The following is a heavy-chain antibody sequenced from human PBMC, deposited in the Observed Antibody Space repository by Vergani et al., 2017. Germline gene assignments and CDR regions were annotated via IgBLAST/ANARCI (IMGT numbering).Heavy chain of an antibody. CDR2: ISPDGFST. Sequence: QVQLVQSGAEVGKPGASVKISCKASGYTFTAYYIHWVRQAPEQGLEWVGVISPDGFSTFYAQKFQGRVTITRDTSTSTVYVEVTSLRSDDTAVYYCARDGSSYSSGSDWGQGTLVTVSS. CDR3: ARDGSSYSSGSD. V-gene: IGHV1-46*01. J-gene: IGHJ4*02. D-gene: IGHD6-19*01. CDR1: GYTFTAYY.